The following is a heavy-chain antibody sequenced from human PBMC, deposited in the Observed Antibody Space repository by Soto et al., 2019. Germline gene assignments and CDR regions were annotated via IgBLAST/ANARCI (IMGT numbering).Heavy chain of an antibody. V-gene: IGHV1-46*01. CDR1: GYTLTSYY. Sequence: GTSVKVSCTASGYTLTSYYMHWVRQAPGQGLEWMGIINPSGGSTSYAQKFQGRVTITADKSTSTAYMELSSLRSEDTAVYHCARSGSGSSWSREPFDYWGQGTLVTVSS. J-gene: IGHJ4*02. CDR2: INPSGGST. CDR3: ARSGSGSSWSREPFDY. D-gene: IGHD6-13*01.